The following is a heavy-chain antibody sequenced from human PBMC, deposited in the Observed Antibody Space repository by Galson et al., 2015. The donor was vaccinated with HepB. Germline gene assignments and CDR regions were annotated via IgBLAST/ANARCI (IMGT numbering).Heavy chain of an antibody. D-gene: IGHD3-16*01. J-gene: IGHJ4*02. CDR3: EGIEVACHIKATGEFDY. V-gene: IGHV3-48*02. CDR2: ISSSGSVI. Sequence: SLRLSCAASGFTFSNYGMNWVRQAPGKGLEWVSYISSSGSVIYDSDSVKGRFTTSRVNGKNSLFLQMSSLRDEDTAVYDCEGIEVACHIKATGEFDYWGQGSLVTVSS. CDR1: GFTFSNYG.